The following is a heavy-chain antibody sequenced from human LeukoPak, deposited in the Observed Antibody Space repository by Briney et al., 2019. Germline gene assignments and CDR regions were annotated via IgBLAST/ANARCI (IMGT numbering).Heavy chain of an antibody. CDR3: ARWDTRLRAWAY. CDR2: IYYSGDT. J-gene: IGHJ4*02. V-gene: IGHV4-59*08. CDR1: GGSISSYY. Sequence: SETLSLTCTVSGGSISSYYWSWIRQPPGKGLEWIGYIYYSGDTNYNPSLKSRVTISIDTSKNQFSLKLSSVTAADTAVYYCARWDTRLRAWAYWGQGTLVTVSS. D-gene: IGHD1-26*01.